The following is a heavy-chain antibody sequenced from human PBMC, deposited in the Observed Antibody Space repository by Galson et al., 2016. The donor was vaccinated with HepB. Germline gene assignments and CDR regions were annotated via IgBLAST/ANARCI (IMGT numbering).Heavy chain of an antibody. CDR1: GFTVSSNY. J-gene: IGHJ3*02. Sequence: SLRLSCAASGFTVSSNYMSWVRQAPGKGLEWVSVIYSGGTTKYADSVQDRFTLSSDNSKNSLYLQMNSLRAEDTAVYYCASCSSWYGRCAFDIWGQGTMVTVSS. V-gene: IGHV3-66*01. CDR3: ASCSSWYGRCAFDI. CDR2: IYSGGTT. D-gene: IGHD6-13*01.